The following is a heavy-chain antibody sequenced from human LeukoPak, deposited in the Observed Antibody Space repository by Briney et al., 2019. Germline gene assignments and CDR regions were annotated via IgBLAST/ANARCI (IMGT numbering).Heavy chain of an antibody. J-gene: IGHJ5*02. Sequence: SETLSLTCTVSGGSITTYYWNWIRQAPGKGLEWIGYIHYTGSTTYNNYHPSLKIRVTISLDTSKNQFSLKLNSVTPADTAVYFCARAPPRGGWFDPWGQGTLVTVSS. D-gene: IGHD3-10*01. CDR3: ARAPPRGGWFDP. CDR2: IHYTGSTTYN. V-gene: IGHV4-59*13. CDR1: GGSITTYY.